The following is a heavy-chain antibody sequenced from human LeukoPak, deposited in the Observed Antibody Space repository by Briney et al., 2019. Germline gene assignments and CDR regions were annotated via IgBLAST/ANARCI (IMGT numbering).Heavy chain of an antibody. D-gene: IGHD3-10*01. J-gene: IGHJ6*03. Sequence: ASVRVSCKVSGYTLTELSMHWVRQAPGKGLEWMGGFDPEDGETIYAQKFQGRVTMTEDTSTDTAYMELSSLRSEDTAVYYCAIRGDGSGSYYHYYMDVWGKGTTVTASS. CDR2: FDPEDGET. CDR1: GYTLTELS. V-gene: IGHV1-24*01. CDR3: AIRGDGSGSYYHYYMDV.